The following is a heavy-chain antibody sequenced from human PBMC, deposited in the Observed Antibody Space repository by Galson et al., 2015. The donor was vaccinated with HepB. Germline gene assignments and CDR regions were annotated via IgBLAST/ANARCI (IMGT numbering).Heavy chain of an antibody. J-gene: IGHJ3*02. V-gene: IGHV3-23*01. D-gene: IGHD5-18*01. CDR3: AKDMGVGYSYGYDASDI. CDR2: ISGSGVST. CDR1: GFTFSSYA. Sequence: SLRLSCAASGFTFSSYAMNWVRQAPGKGLEWVSGISGSGVSTYYADSVKGRFTISRDNSKNTLYLQMNSLRAEDTALYYCAKDMGVGYSYGYDASDIWGQGTMVTVSS.